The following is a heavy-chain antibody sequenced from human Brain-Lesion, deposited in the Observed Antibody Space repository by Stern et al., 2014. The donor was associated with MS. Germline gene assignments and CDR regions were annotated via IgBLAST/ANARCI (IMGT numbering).Heavy chain of an antibody. CDR1: GGSVSSTSYA. CDR2: IYYSGNT. Sequence: QVQLQQSGPGLVKPSETLSLTCTVAGGSVSSTSYAWAWIRQPPGKGLEWIGTIYYSGNTYYSPSLTSRLTISLDTSTNQFSLQLRSVTAADTAVYYCAGEEDIRYCSGGSCTGNWFDPWGQGTLVTVSS. CDR3: AGEEDIRYCSGGSCTGNWFDP. D-gene: IGHD2-15*01. V-gene: IGHV4-39*01. J-gene: IGHJ5*02.